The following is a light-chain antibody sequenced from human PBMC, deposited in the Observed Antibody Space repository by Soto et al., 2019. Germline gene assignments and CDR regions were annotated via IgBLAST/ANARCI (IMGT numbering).Light chain of an antibody. J-gene: IGKJ4*01. CDR1: ESVSSY. V-gene: IGKV3-11*01. CDR3: QQRSNWPPT. Sequence: EIVLTQSPATLSLSPGERATLSCRASESVSSYLAWYQQKPGQPPRLLIYDASNRATGIPARFSGSGSGTDFTLTICSLDPEDFAVYYCQQRSNWPPTFGGGTKVEIK. CDR2: DAS.